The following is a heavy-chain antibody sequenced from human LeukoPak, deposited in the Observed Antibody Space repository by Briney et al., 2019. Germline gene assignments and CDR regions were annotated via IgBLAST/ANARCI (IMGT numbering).Heavy chain of an antibody. CDR2: ISGIGGST. CDR3: AKGGHDYSNQTASYYYYGMDV. V-gene: IGHV3-23*01. J-gene: IGHJ6*04. Sequence: PGGPLRLSCAASGFTFSSYAMSWVRQAPGKGLEWVSSISGIGGSTYYADSVKARFTISRDNSKNTLYLQMNSLRAEDTLEYYCAKGGHDYSNQTASYYYYGMDVWGKGTTVTVSS. CDR1: GFTFSSYA. D-gene: IGHD4-11*01.